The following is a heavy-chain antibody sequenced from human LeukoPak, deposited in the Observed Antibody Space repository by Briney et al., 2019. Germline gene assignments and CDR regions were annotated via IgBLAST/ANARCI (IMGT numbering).Heavy chain of an antibody. CDR1: GFTFSSYW. J-gene: IGHJ4*02. Sequence: GGSLRLSCAASGFTFSSYWMHWVRQAPGKGLVWVSRSNSDGSSTSYADSVKGRFTISRDNAKNTLYLQMNSLRAEDTAVYYCARGLKTIAVAGTVYFDYWGQGTLVTVSS. V-gene: IGHV3-74*01. D-gene: IGHD6-19*01. CDR3: ARGLKTIAVAGTVYFDY. CDR2: SNSDGSST.